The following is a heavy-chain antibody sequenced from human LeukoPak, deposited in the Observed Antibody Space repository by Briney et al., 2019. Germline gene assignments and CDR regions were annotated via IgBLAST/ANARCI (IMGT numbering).Heavy chain of an antibody. D-gene: IGHD3-3*01. CDR1: GFTFSSYA. CDR3: TRQSENFSLDN. J-gene: IGHJ4*02. CDR2: ISGSGGST. Sequence: GGSLRLSCAASGFTFSSYAMSWVRQAPGKGLEWVSAISGSGGSTYYADSVKGRFTISRDNSKNTLFLQMDSLRAEDTAVYFCTRQSENFSLDNWGQGTLVTVSS. V-gene: IGHV3-23*01.